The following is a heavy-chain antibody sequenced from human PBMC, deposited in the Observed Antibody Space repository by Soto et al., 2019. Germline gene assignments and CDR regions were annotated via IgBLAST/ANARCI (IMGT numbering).Heavy chain of an antibody. Sequence: EASVKVSCKASGGTFSSYAISRVRQAPGQGLEWMGGIIPIFGTANYAQKFQGRVTITADKSTSTAYMELSSLRSEDTAVYYCARALGDTAMDYYYYGMDVWGQGTTVTVSS. CDR2: IIPIFGTA. J-gene: IGHJ6*02. CDR1: GGTFSSYA. D-gene: IGHD5-18*01. CDR3: ARALGDTAMDYYYYGMDV. V-gene: IGHV1-69*06.